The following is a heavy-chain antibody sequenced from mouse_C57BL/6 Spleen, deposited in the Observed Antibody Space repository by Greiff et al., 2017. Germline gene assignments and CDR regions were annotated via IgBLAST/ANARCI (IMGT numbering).Heavy chain of an antibody. V-gene: IGHV1-52*01. J-gene: IGHJ2*01. Sequence: QVQLQQSGAELVRPGSSVKLSCKASGYTFTSYWMHWVKQRPIQGLEWIGNIDPSDSETHYNQKFKDKATLTVDKSASTAYMQLSSLTSEDSAVYYCARRDYGSSYGYYFDYWGQGTTLTVSS. D-gene: IGHD1-1*01. CDR3: ARRDYGSSYGYYFDY. CDR1: GYTFTSYW. CDR2: IDPSDSET.